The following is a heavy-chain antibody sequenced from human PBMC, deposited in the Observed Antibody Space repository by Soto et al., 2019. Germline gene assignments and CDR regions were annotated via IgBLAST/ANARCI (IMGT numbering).Heavy chain of an antibody. V-gene: IGHV3-74*03. CDR2: INNDVSSV. Sequence: EVQLVESGGGLVQPGGSLRLSCAASGFTLSDNWIHWVRRAPGKGLVWVSRINNDVSSVTYADSVKGRFTLSRDNAKNTWFLQMDSLRVEDTAMYYCVRAPEQRPFDYWGQGTLVTVSS. CDR1: GFTLSDNW. CDR3: VRAPEQRPFDY. J-gene: IGHJ4*02. D-gene: IGHD6-25*01.